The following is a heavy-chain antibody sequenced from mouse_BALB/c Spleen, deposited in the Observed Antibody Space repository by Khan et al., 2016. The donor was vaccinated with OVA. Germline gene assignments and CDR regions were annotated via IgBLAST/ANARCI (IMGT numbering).Heavy chain of an antibody. V-gene: IGHV3-2*02. CDR3: ARTARIKY. Sequence: EVQLQESGPGLVKPSQSLSLTCTVTGYSIPSGYGWNWIRQFPGNKLEWMGYISYSCNTYYNPSLKSRISITRDTSKNQFFLQLNSVTTDDTATYYCARTARIKYWGQGTTLTVSS. J-gene: IGHJ2*01. D-gene: IGHD1-2*01. CDR1: GYSIPSGYG. CDR2: ISYSCNT.